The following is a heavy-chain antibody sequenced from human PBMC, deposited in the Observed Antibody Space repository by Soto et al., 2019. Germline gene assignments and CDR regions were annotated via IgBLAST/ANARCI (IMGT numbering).Heavy chain of an antibody. CDR3: AKDLSRSYEDY. D-gene: IGHD1-26*01. CDR1: GFTFSSYG. Sequence: PGGSLRLSCAASGFTFSSYGMHWVRQAPGKGLEWVAVISYDGSNKYYADSVKGRFTISRDNSKNTLYLQMNSLRAEDTAVYYCAKDLSRSYEDYWGQGTLVTVSS. V-gene: IGHV3-30*18. J-gene: IGHJ4*02. CDR2: ISYDGSNK.